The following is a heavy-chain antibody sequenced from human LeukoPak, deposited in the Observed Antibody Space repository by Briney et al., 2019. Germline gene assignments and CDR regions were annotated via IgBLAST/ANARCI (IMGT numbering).Heavy chain of an antibody. CDR1: GGTFSSYT. CDR2: IIPLFGTT. Sequence: VASVTVSCTASGGTFSSYTISWVRQAPGQGLEWMGGIIPLFGTTNYAQKFQGRVTITADESTSTAYMEVSSLRSEDTAVYYCARYRSGSVADCWGQGTLVTVSS. V-gene: IGHV1-69*13. D-gene: IGHD1-1*01. CDR3: ARYRSGSVADC. J-gene: IGHJ4*02.